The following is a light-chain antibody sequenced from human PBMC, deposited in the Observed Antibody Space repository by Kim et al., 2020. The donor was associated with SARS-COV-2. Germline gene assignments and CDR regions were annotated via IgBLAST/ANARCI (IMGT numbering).Light chain of an antibody. CDR3: QQYYTSPYT. CDR2: WAS. V-gene: IGKV4-1*01. Sequence: ERATIDCKSTQSLLYAANNKDYLAWYQQRPGQPPKLLIYWASTRESGIPDRFSGSGSGTDFTLTISNLQAEDVAVYYCQQYYTSPYTFGQGTRL. J-gene: IGKJ2*01. CDR1: QSLLYAANNKDY.